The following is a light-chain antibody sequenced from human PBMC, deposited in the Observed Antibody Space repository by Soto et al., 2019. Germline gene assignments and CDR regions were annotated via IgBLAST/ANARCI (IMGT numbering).Light chain of an antibody. CDR3: KQGHNWPLT. CDR1: QSISTE. J-gene: IGKJ2*01. Sequence: EIVMTQSPATLSVSPGERATLSCRASQSISTELAWYQQKPGQPPRLLIYSASTRATGVPARFTGSGSGSEFTHTISGLQSEDFAVYYCKQGHNWPLTLGQGTRLEI. CDR2: SAS. V-gene: IGKV3-15*01.